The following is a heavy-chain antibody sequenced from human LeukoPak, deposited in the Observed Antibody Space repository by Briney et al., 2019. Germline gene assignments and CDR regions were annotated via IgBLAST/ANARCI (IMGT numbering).Heavy chain of an antibody. J-gene: IGHJ4*02. CDR2: ISSSGNT. D-gene: IGHD6-13*01. CDR1: GFTFSRSA. CDR3: VKGRISEDGLDF. Sequence: GGSLRLSCAASGFTFSRSAMTWVRQTPGKGLDWVSSISSSGNTYYADSVKGRFTISRDNSKNMLYLQMNSLRAEDAAVYYCVKGRISEDGLDFWGRGTLVTVSS. V-gene: IGHV3-23*01.